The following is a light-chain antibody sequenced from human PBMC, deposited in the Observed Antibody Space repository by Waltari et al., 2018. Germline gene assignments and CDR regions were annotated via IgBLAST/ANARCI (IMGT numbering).Light chain of an antibody. CDR1: NIGSKS. CDR3: QVWDSSSDRVV. Sequence: SYVLTQPPSVSVAPGQTARITCGGNNIGSKSVHWYQQKPGQAPVRAVYEDTDGPSGIPERFSGSNSGNTATLTISRVEAGDEADYYCQVWDSSSDRVVFGGGTKLTVL. CDR2: EDT. J-gene: IGLJ2*01. V-gene: IGLV3-21*02.